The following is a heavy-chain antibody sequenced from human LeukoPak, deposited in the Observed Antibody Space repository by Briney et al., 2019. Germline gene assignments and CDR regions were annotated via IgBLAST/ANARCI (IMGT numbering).Heavy chain of an antibody. Sequence: ASVKVSCKVSGYTLTELSMHWVRQAPGEGLEWMGGFDPEDGETIYAQKFQGRVTMTEDTSTDTAYMELSSLRSEDTAVYYCATDLKGGSYHFDYWGQGTLVTVSS. D-gene: IGHD1-26*01. CDR1: GYTLTELS. CDR2: FDPEDGET. V-gene: IGHV1-24*01. CDR3: ATDLKGGSYHFDY. J-gene: IGHJ4*02.